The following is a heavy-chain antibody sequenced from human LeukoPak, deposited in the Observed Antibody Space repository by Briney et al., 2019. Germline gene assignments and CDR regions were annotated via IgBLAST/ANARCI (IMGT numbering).Heavy chain of an antibody. V-gene: IGHV3-23*01. D-gene: IGHD2-15*01. J-gene: IGHJ6*03. Sequence: PGGSLRLSCVASGFTFNSYVMNWVRQSPGKGLEWVSSTTLSGDTTYYADSIKGRFTASRDNSRNTLYVQMNSLRADDTAVYYCAKTFCSGGTCYPYNYYYMDVWGKGTAVTVSS. CDR1: GFTFNSYV. CDR2: TTLSGDTT. CDR3: AKTFCSGGTCYPYNYYYMDV.